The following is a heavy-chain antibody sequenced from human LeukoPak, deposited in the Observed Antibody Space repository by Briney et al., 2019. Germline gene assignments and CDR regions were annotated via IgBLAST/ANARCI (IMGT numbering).Heavy chain of an antibody. CDR2: MNANSGNT. V-gene: IGHV1-8*01. CDR1: GYTFTSYD. D-gene: IGHD6-19*01. J-gene: IGHJ6*03. CDR3: ARGQRIAVAGTGRYYYYMDV. Sequence: ASVKVSCKASGYTFTSYDINWVRQATGQGLEWMAWMNANSGNTGYAQKFQGRVTTTRNTSISTAYMELSSLRSEDTAVYYCARGQRIAVAGTGRYYYYMDVWGKGTTVTVSS.